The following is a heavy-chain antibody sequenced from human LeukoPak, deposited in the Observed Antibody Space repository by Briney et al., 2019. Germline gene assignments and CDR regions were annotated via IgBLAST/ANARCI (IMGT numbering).Heavy chain of an antibody. CDR2: IYYSGST. D-gene: IGHD4-23*01. CDR1: GGSISNYY. CDR3: ARLRAYGGNGAY. V-gene: IGHV4-59*12. Sequence: PSGTLSLTCTVSGGSISNYYWSWIRQPPGKGLEWIGYIYYSGSTNYNPSLKSRVTISVDTSKNQFSLKLSSVTAADTAVYYCARLRAYGGNGAYWGQGTLVTVSS. J-gene: IGHJ4*02.